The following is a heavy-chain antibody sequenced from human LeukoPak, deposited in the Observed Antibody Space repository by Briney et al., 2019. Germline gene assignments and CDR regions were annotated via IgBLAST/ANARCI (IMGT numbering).Heavy chain of an antibody. D-gene: IGHD3-22*01. J-gene: IGHJ5*02. CDR3: AREVDYFDSSNFYPHLRFDP. Sequence: GGSLRLSCAASGFIFSPYGMNWVRQSPGMGLEWISYISGSGSLIYYADSVKGRFTISRDNAKNSLFLQMNSLKVEDTAVYYCAREVDYFDSSNFYPHLRFDPWGQGTLVVVSS. V-gene: IGHV3-48*04. CDR1: GFIFSPYG. CDR2: ISGSGSLI.